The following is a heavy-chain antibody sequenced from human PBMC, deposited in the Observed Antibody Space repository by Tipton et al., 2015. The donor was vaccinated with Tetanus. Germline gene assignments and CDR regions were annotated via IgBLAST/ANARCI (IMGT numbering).Heavy chain of an antibody. J-gene: IGHJ5*02. D-gene: IGHD3-10*01. CDR1: GGSFSGYY. CDR3: ASNPRVVGMVRGVTSSRWFDP. Sequence: TLSLTCAVYGGSFSGYYWSWIRQPPGKGLEWIGEINHSGSTNYNPSLKSRVTISVDTSKNQFSLKLSSVTAADTAVYYCASNPRVVGMVRGVTSSRWFDPWGQGTLVTVSS. CDR2: INHSGST. V-gene: IGHV4-34*01.